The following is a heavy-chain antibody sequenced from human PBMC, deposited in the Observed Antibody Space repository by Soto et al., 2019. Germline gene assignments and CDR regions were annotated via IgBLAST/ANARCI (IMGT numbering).Heavy chain of an antibody. Sequence: PSETLSLTCTVSGGSINGGDYHWTWIRQTPGKGLEWIGAIYYSGSTYYNPSLKSRIRITVDTYKNQFFLKLSYVSAADTAVYYCDREYRSASGGMDFWGHGTTGTVS. J-gene: IGHJ6*02. CDR1: GGSINGGDYH. V-gene: IGHV4-30-4*01. D-gene: IGHD3-16*02. CDR3: DREYRSASGGMDF. CDR2: IYYSGST.